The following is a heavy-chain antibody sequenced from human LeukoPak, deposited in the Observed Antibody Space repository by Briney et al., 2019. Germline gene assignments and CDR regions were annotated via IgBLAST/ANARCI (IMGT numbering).Heavy chain of an antibody. V-gene: IGHV3-23*01. Sequence: GGSLRLSCAASGFTFSSYAMSWVRQAPEKGLEWISGISGSGGSTYYADSVKGRFTISRDNSRNTLYLQMNSLRAEDTAIYYCAKAGDSSGWYFDYWGQGTLVTVSS. D-gene: IGHD6-19*01. CDR3: AKAGDSSGWYFDY. CDR1: GFTFSSYA. J-gene: IGHJ4*02. CDR2: ISGSGGST.